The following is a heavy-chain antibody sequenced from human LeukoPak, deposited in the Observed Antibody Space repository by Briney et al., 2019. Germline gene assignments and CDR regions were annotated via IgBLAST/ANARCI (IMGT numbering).Heavy chain of an antibody. V-gene: IGHV4-4*07. J-gene: IGHJ4*02. D-gene: IGHD6-19*01. CDR2: IYTSGST. CDR3: ARQITYSSGWYYFDY. Sequence: SETLSLTCTVSGGSISSYYWSWLRQPAGKGLEWIGRIYTSGSTNYNPSLKSRVTMSVDTSKNQFSLKLSSVTAADTAVYYCARQITYSSGWYYFDYWGQGTLVTVSS. CDR1: GGSISSYY.